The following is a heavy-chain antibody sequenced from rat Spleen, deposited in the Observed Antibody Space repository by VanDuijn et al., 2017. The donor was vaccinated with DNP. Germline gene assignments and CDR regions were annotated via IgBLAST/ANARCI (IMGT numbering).Heavy chain of an antibody. V-gene: IGHV2-27*01. CDR1: GFSLTNYH. J-gene: IGHJ4*01. CDR2: IQSGGSP. Sequence: QVQLRESGPGLVQPSQTLSLTCTVSGFSLTNYHVHWVRQPPGKGLEWMGRIQSGGSPDYNSALKSRLSFSKATSKSQVFLKLNSLQTEDTATYYCARDLIIRDTTSAMDAWGQGTSVTVSS. CDR3: ARDLIIRDTTSAMDA. D-gene: IGHD4-3*01.